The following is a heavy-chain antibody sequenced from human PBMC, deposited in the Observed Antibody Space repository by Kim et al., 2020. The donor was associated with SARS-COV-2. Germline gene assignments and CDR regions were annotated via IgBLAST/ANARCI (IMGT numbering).Heavy chain of an antibody. D-gene: IGHD3-3*01. V-gene: IGHV4-34*01. CDR2: INHSGST. Sequence: SEILSLTCAVYGGSFSGYYWSWIRQPPGKGLEWIGEINHSGSTNYNPSLKSRVTISVDTSKNQFSLKLSSVTAADTAVYYCARKRRRVIMGMDVWGQGTTVTVSS. CDR3: ARKRRRVIMGMDV. J-gene: IGHJ6*02. CDR1: GGSFSGYY.